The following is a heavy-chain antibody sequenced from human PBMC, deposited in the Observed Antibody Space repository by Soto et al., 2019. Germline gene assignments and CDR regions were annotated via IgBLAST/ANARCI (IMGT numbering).Heavy chain of an antibody. Sequence: QVQLVESGGGLVKPGGSLRLSCAASGFTFRDYYMSWIRQAPGKGLEWVSYISSLSSTIYYADSVKGRFTNSRDNAKNSLHLQMNSLRVEDTAVYYCARVEVEWEVKYGMDAWGQGTTVTVSS. J-gene: IGHJ6*02. D-gene: IGHD1-26*01. CDR2: ISSLSSTI. CDR1: GFTFRDYY. CDR3: ARVEVEWEVKYGMDA. V-gene: IGHV3-11*01.